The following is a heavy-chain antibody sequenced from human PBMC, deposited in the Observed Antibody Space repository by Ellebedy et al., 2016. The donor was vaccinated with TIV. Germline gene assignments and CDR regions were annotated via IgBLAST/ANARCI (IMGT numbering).Heavy chain of an antibody. CDR1: GYTFTSYD. D-gene: IGHD4-17*01. Sequence: ASVKVSCXASGYTFTSYDINWVRQATGQGLEWMGWMNPNSGNTGYAQKFQGRVTMTRNTSISTAYMELSSLRSEDTAVYYCARVRKTTVTPTNAFDIWGQGTMVTVSS. CDR3: ARVRKTTVTPTNAFDI. CDR2: MNPNSGNT. V-gene: IGHV1-8*01. J-gene: IGHJ3*02.